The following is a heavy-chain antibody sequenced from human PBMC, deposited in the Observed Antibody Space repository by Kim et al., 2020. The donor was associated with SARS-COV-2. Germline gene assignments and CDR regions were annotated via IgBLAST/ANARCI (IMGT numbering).Heavy chain of an antibody. J-gene: IGHJ4*02. CDR2: IKQDGSEK. V-gene: IGHV3-7*01. Sequence: GGSLRLSCAASGFTFSSYWMSWVRQAPGKGLEWVANIKQDGSEKYYVDSVKGRFTISRDNAKNSLYLQMNSLRAEDTAVYYCARVDGDYPGRIFDYWGQGTLVTVSS. D-gene: IGHD4-17*01. CDR3: ARVDGDYPGRIFDY. CDR1: GFTFSSYW.